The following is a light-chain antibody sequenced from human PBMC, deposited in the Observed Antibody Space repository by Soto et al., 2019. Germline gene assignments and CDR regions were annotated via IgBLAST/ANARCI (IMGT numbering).Light chain of an antibody. CDR1: RPIKSW. CDR2: EAS. CDR3: QQYDSYSWK. Sequence: DIQMTQSPSTLSASVGDRVTITCRASRPIKSWLAWYQQKPGKAPKLLIYEASSLESGVPSRFGGSGSGTEFTLIISGLQPDDFATYYCQQYDSYSWKFGQGTKV. V-gene: IGKV1-5*03. J-gene: IGKJ1*01.